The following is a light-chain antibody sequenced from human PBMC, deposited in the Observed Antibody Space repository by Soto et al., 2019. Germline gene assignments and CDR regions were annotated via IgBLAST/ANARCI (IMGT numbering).Light chain of an antibody. J-gene: IGKJ5*01. CDR1: QGIDSS. Sequence: ILLTQSPSSLSASVGDRVTITCRASQGIDSSFAWYQQKPGKAPKLLIYAASSLQSGVPSRFSGSGSGTDFTLAISSLQPEDFATYYCQQLHDYPITFGQGTRLEIK. V-gene: IGKV1-9*01. CDR3: QQLHDYPIT. CDR2: AAS.